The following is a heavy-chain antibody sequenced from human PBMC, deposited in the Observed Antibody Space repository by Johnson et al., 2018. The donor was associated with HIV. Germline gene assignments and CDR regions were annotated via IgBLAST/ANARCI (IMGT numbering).Heavy chain of an antibody. CDR2: IGTAGDT. J-gene: IGHJ3*02. D-gene: IGHD4-17*01. Sequence: VQLVESGGGLVQPGGSLRLSCAASGFTFSSYAMSWVRQAPGKGLEWVSAIGTAGDTSYPGSVKGRFTISRENAKNSLYLQMNSLKTEDTAVYYCTTAVDGAPDAFDIWGQGTMVTVSS. CDR3: TTAVDGAPDAFDI. V-gene: IGHV3-13*01. CDR1: GFTFSSYA.